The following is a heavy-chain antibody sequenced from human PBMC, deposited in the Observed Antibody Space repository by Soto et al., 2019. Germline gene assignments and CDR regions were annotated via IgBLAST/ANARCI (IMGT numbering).Heavy chain of an antibody. D-gene: IGHD2-21*01. J-gene: IGHJ4*02. CDR3: ASEGPYCCFGWVDY. V-gene: IGHV4-61*03. Sequence: RSLPCTVSGGSVSSSTYYLTWIRQPPGKGLEWIGFMYYGGSTNYNPSLMIRVSISVDTSKHHFSLNLNAVTPPDTAIYYCASEGPYCCFGWVDYWGPVPLVTVSS. CDR2: MYYGGST. CDR1: GGSVSSSTYY.